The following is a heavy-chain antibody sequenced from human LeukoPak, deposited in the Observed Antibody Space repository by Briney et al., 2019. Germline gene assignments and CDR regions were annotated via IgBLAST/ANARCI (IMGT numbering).Heavy chain of an antibody. CDR2: IDYSGTT. J-gene: IGHJ5*02. CDR3: ARQGIYCSGSTCYSGVANWFDP. CDR1: GGSISDSSYF. D-gene: IGHD2-15*01. Sequence: SETLCLSCAVSGGSISDSSYFWGWIRQPPGKGLEWLGIIDYSGTTYYNPFIKSRAIISVNTSKNQYSLKVSSVTAADTAVYDCARQGIYCSGSTCYSGVANWFDPWGQGTLVTVSS. V-gene: IGHV4-39*01.